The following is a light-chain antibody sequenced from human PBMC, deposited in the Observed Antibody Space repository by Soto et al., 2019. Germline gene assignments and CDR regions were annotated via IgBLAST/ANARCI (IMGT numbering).Light chain of an antibody. J-gene: IGLJ1*01. CDR3: SSYSSTISHV. CDR1: SSDVGGYNY. CDR2: EVS. Sequence: QSVLTQPPSASGSPGQSVTISCTGTSSDVGGYNYVSWYQQHPGKVPKLMIYEVSNRPSGVSNRFSGSKSGNTASLTISGLQADDEAAYYCSSYSSTISHVFGTGTKVTV. V-gene: IGLV2-14*01.